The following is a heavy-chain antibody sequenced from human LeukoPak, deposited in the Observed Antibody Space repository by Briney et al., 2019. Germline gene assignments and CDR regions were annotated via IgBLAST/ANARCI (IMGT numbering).Heavy chain of an antibody. Sequence: ASVKVSCKASGYTFTNYYMHWVRQAPGQGLEGMGIVNPSGGSTSYAQKFQGRVTITRDTSTSTVYMELSSLRSEDTALYYCARGRFPTKRSAYYYGAFDIWGQGTMVTVSS. V-gene: IGHV1-46*01. J-gene: IGHJ3*02. CDR1: GYTFTNYY. D-gene: IGHD3-22*01. CDR3: ARGRFPTKRSAYYYGAFDI. CDR2: VNPSGGST.